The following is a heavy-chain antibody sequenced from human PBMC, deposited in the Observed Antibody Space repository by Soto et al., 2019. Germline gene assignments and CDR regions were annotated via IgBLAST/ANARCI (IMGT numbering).Heavy chain of an antibody. V-gene: IGHV1-69*04. J-gene: IGHJ4*02. CDR3: AREGYGDFYFLDY. CDR2: IIPILGIA. Sequence: MGRIIPILGIANYAQKFQGRVTITADKSTSTAYMELSSLRSEDTAVYYCAREGYGDFYFLDYWGQGTLVTVSS. D-gene: IGHD4-17*01.